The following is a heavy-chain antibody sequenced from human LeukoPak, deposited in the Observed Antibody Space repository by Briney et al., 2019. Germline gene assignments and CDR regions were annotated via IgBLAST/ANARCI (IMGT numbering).Heavy chain of an antibody. J-gene: IGHJ5*02. CDR2: IYTSGST. Sequence: SETLSLTCTVSGGSISSYYWSWIRQPAGKGLEWIGRIYTSGSTNYNPSLKSRGTMSVDTSKNQFSLKLSSVTAADTAVYYCARDQGITIFGVWFDPWGQGTLVTVSS. CDR3: ARDQGITIFGVWFDP. D-gene: IGHD3-3*01. V-gene: IGHV4-4*07. CDR1: GGSISSYY.